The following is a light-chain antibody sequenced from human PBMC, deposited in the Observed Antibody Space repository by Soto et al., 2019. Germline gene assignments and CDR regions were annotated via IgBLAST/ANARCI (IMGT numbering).Light chain of an antibody. V-gene: IGLV2-14*01. CDR2: EVS. J-gene: IGLJ2*01. CDR1: SSDVGAYNH. Sequence: QSALTQPASVSGSPGQSITISCTGTSSDVGAYNHVSWYQHHPGKAPKLMIYEVSNRPSGVSNRFSGSKSGNTASLTISGLQTEDEADYYCQSYDSDFVVFGGGTKLTVL. CDR3: QSYDSDFVV.